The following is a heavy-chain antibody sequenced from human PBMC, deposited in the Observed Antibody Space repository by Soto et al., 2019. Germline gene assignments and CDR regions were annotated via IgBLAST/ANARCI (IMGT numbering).Heavy chain of an antibody. Sequence: SVKVSCKASGGTFSSYAISWVRQAPGQGLEWMGGIIPIFGTANYAQKFQGRVTITADESTSTAYMELSSLRSEDTAVYYCARDLRAGPGVVVPAAISYYGMDVWGQGTTVTVSS. CDR2: IIPIFGTA. D-gene: IGHD2-2*01. CDR3: ARDLRAGPGVVVPAAISYYGMDV. CDR1: GGTFSSYA. J-gene: IGHJ6*02. V-gene: IGHV1-69*13.